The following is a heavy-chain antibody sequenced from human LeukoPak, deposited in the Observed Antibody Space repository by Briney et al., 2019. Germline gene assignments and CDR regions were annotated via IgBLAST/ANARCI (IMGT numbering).Heavy chain of an antibody. V-gene: IGHV3-23*01. J-gene: IGHJ4*02. CDR2: ISVSGGNT. CDR1: GFTFSNYA. CDR3: ARIPGSSRYFDY. D-gene: IGHD6-13*01. Sequence: GGPLRLSCAASGFTFSNYAMNWVRQAPGKGLERVSSISVSGGNTYYSDSVKGRFTISRDNSRNTLHLQMNSLRAEDTAVYYCARIPGSSRYFDYWAREPWSPSPQ.